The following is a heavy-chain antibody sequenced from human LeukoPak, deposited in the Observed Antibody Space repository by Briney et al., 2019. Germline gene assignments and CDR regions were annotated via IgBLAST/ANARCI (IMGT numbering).Heavy chain of an antibody. V-gene: IGHV3-7*01. J-gene: IGHJ4*02. Sequence: GGSLRLSCAASGFTFSKYWMTWVRQAPGKWLEWVANIKEDGSEKYYVDSVKGRFTISRDNAKNSLYLQMDSLRAEDTAVYYCARVAYNYGSFDYWGQGTLVTVSS. CDR3: ARVAYNYGSFDY. CDR2: IKEDGSEK. CDR1: GFTFSKYW. D-gene: IGHD5-18*01.